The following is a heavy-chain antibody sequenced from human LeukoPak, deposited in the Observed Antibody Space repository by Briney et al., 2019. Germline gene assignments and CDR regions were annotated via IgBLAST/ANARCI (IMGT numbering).Heavy chain of an antibody. Sequence: SETLSLTCTVSGGSISSYYWSWIRQPPGKGLEWIGYIYTSGSTNYNPSLKSRVTISVGTSKNQFSLKLSSVTAADTAVYYCATLGGYSGYDFDYWGQGTLVTVSS. J-gene: IGHJ4*02. CDR3: ATLGGYSGYDFDY. CDR2: IYTSGST. D-gene: IGHD5-12*01. V-gene: IGHV4-4*09. CDR1: GGSISSYY.